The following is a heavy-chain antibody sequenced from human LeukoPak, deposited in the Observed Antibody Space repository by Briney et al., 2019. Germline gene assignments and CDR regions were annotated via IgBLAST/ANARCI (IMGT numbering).Heavy chain of an antibody. D-gene: IGHD1-1*01. CDR1: GYTFTSYY. J-gene: IGHJ4*02. CDR3: ARGIYNTYLDY. CDR2: INPSGGST. Sequence: ASVKVSCKASGYTFTSYYMHWVRQAPGQGLEWMGIINPSGGSTSYAQKFQGRVTMTRDTSTSTVYMELSNLRAEDKGGCYCARGIYNTYLDYWGQGTLVTVSS. V-gene: IGHV1-46*01.